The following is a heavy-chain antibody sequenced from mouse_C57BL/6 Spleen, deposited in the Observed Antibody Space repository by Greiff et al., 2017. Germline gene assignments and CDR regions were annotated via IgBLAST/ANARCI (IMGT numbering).Heavy chain of an antibody. J-gene: IGHJ4*01. CDR1: GYTFTDYY. CDR3: AKEGYSKNAMDY. CDR2: IYPGSGNT. V-gene: IGHV1-76*01. D-gene: IGHD2-5*01. Sequence: VQLVESGAELVRPGASVKLSCKASGYTFTDYYINWVKQRPGQGLEWIARIYPGSGNTYYNEKFKGKATLTAEKSSSTAYMQLSSLTSEDSAVYFCAKEGYSKNAMDYWGQGTSVTVSS.